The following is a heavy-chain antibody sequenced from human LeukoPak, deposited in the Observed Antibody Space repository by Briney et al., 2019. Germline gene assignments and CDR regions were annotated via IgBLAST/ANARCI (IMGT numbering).Heavy chain of an antibody. CDR1: GFPFSSYG. D-gene: IGHD3-3*01. J-gene: IGHJ4*02. V-gene: IGHV3-33*01. CDR3: ARGPELRFLEWLLPFDY. CDR2: IWYDGSNK. Sequence: GTSLRLSCAASGFPFSSYGMHWVRQAPGKGLEWVAVIWYDGSNKYYADSVKGRFTISRDNSKNTLYLQMNSLRAEDTAVYYCARGPELRFLEWLLPFDYWGQGTLVTVSS.